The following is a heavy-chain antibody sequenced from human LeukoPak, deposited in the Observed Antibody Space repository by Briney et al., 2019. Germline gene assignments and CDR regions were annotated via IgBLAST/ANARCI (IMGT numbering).Heavy chain of an antibody. CDR1: GFTFSTYA. J-gene: IGHJ4*02. CDR2: ISGTGGST. V-gene: IGHV3-23*01. Sequence: GGSLRLSCAASGFTFSTYAMTWVRQAPGKGLEWVSLISGTGGSTYYADSVKGRFTISRDNSKNTLYLQMNSLRAEDTAVYYCAKDTGYDLWYFDYWGQGTLVTVSS. D-gene: IGHD5-12*01. CDR3: AKDTGYDLWYFDY.